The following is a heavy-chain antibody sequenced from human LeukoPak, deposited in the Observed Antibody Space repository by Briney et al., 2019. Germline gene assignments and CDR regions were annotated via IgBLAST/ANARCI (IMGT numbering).Heavy chain of an antibody. D-gene: IGHD3-10*01. J-gene: IGHJ6*04. CDR2: ISSSSSYM. CDR3: ARDMVRGVIYYYGMDV. Sequence: GGSLRLSCAASGFTFSSYSMNWVRQAPGKGLEWVSSISSSSSYMYYADSVKGRFTISRDNAKNSLYLQMNSLRAEDTAVYYCARDMVRGVIYYYGMDVWGKGTTVTVSS. V-gene: IGHV3-21*01. CDR1: GFTFSSYS.